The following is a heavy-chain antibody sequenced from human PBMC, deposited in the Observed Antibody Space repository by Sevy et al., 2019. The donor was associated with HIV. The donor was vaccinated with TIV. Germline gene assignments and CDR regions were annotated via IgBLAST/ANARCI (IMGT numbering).Heavy chain of an antibody. CDR3: APSPGGTTHFNP. D-gene: IGHD2-15*01. J-gene: IGHJ5*02. V-gene: IGHV1-3*01. Sequence: ASVKVSCKASGFTFTYYTVHWVRQAPGQGLEWMGWINPGNGNTRYSQKFQGRVTITTDTSATTTYMALSSLRPEDTAVYYCAPSPGGTTHFNPWGQGTRVTVSS. CDR1: GFTFTYYT. CDR2: INPGNGNT.